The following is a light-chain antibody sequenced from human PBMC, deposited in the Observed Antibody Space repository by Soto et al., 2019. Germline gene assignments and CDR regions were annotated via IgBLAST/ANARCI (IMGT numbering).Light chain of an antibody. CDR3: QLSDSSFT. CDR2: AAS. V-gene: IGKV1-39*01. Sequence: IQMPQSPSTLSASLGDRFGVSCLASQSIRTYLNWYQQKPGKAPKLLIYAASSLQSGVPSRFSGSGSGTDFTLTISSLQPDDFATYYCQLSDSSFTFGQGTRLAIK. CDR1: QSIRTY. J-gene: IGKJ5*01.